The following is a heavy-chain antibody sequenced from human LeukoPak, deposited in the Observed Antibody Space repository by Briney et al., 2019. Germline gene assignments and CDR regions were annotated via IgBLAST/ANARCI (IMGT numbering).Heavy chain of an antibody. V-gene: IGHV4-34*01. D-gene: IGHD3-10*01. J-gene: IGHJ4*02. Sequence: SETLSLTCAVYGGSFSGYYWSWIRQPPGKGLEWIGEINHSGSTNYNPSLKSRVTISVDTSKNQFSLKLSSVTAADTAVYYCAGNAAMVRGVITWDFYFDYWGQGTLVTVSS. CDR1: GGSFSGYY. CDR2: INHSGST. CDR3: AGNAAMVRGVITWDFYFDY.